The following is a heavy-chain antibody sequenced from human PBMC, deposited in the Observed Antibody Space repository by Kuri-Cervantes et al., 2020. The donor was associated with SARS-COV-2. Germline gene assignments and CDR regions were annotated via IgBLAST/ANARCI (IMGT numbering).Heavy chain of an antibody. D-gene: IGHD6-19*01. CDR3: ARGPSQFNYYYYYGMDV. J-gene: IGHJ6*02. V-gene: IGHV3-33*08. CDR1: GFTFSSYA. CDR2: IWYDGSNK. Sequence: GESLKISCAASGFTFSSYAMHWVRQAPGKGLEWVAVIWYDGSNKHYADSVKGRFTISRDNSKNTLYLQMNSLRAEDTAVHYCARGPSQFNYYYYYGMDVWGQGTTVTVSS.